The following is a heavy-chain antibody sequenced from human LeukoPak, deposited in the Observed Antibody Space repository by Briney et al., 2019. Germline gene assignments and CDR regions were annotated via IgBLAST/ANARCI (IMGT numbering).Heavy chain of an antibody. CDR1: GFTFDDYA. V-gene: IGHV3-9*01. D-gene: IGHD1-7*01. Sequence: GGSLRLSCAASGFTFDDYAMHWVRQAPGKGLEWVSGISWNSGSIGYADSVKGRFTISRDNAKNTLYLQMNSLRAEDTAVYYCARDLRNSLDYWGQGTLVTVSS. CDR2: ISWNSGSI. CDR3: ARDLRNSLDY. J-gene: IGHJ4*02.